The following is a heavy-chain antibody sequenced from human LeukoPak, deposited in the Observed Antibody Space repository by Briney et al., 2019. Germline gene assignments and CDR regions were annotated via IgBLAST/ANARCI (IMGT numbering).Heavy chain of an antibody. CDR3: ARAGGYYYYYYGMDV. D-gene: IGHD4-23*01. Sequence: SQTLSPTCTVSAGSLSRGGYYWSWIREHPGKGLEGLGYIYYSGSTYYNPSLKSRVTISVDTSKQQFSLKLSSVTAADTAVYYCARAGGYYYYYYGMDVWGQGTTVTVSS. CDR2: IYYSGST. CDR1: AGSLSRGGYY. J-gene: IGHJ6*02. V-gene: IGHV4-31*03.